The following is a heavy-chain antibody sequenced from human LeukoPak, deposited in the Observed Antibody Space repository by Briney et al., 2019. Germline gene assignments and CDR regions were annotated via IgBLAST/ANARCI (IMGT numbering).Heavy chain of an antibody. CDR2: ISSSSSTI. CDR3: ATSRSFDY. V-gene: IGHV3-48*01. Sequence: GGSLRLSCAASGFTFSTYSMHWVRQAPGRGLEWVSYISSSSSTIFYADSVRGRFTISRDNAKNSLYLQMNSLRAEDTAVYYCATSRSFDYWGQGTLVTVSS. J-gene: IGHJ4*02. CDR1: GFTFSTYS.